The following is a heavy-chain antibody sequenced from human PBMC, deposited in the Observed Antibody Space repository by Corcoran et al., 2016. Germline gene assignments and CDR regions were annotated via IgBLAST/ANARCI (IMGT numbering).Heavy chain of an antibody. Sequence: QVQLQESGPGLVKPSETLSLTCTVSGGSISSYYWSWIRQPPGKGLEWIGYIYYSGSTNYNPSLKSRVTISVDTSKNQFSLKLSSVTAADTAVYYCARTPREPYYDGSGSHVYYFDYWGQGTLVTVSS. V-gene: IGHV4-59*01. D-gene: IGHD3-10*01. CDR3: ARTPREPYYDGSGSHVYYFDY. J-gene: IGHJ4*02. CDR1: GGSISSYY. CDR2: IYYSGST.